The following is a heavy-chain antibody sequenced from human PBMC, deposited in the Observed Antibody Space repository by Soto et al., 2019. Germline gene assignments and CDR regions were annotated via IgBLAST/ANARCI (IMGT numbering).Heavy chain of an antibody. V-gene: IGHV4-34*01. J-gene: IGHJ6*02. Sequence: KPSETLSRTCAVYGGSFTDYSWTWLRQPPGKGLEWIGEISHSGAPNYTPSLKSRVTISEDTSKNQVSLKVPSVTAADTAVFYCARGNHYYGMDVWGQGTTVTVSS. CDR1: GGSFTDYS. CDR2: ISHSGAP. CDR3: ARGNHYYGMDV.